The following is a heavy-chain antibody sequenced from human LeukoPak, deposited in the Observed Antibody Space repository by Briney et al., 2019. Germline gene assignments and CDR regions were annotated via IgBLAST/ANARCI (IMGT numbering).Heavy chain of an antibody. J-gene: IGHJ4*02. CDR1: GFTFSNYA. V-gene: IGHV3-23*01. CDR2: ITGSGGNT. Sequence: GASLRLSCAASGFTFSNYALSWGRPAPGKGLGWVSAITGSGGNTYYADSVKGRFTISRDNSKNTVFLQMNSLRAEDTAVYYCAKWGDYDVLTGYYVSDYWGQGTLVTVSS. CDR3: AKWGDYDVLTGYYVSDY. D-gene: IGHD3-9*01.